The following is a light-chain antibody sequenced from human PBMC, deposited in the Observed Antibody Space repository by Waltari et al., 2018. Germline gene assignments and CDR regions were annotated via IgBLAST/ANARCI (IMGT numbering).Light chain of an antibody. V-gene: IGLV1-40*01. CDR1: GSNIGAGDA. CDR2: GSS. J-gene: IGLJ3*02. CDR3: QSYDTSLSVV. Sequence: QSVLTQPPSVSGAPGQRVTLSCTGSGSNIGAGDAVHWYQHLPRAAPKLLIYGSSSRPLGVPDRFFGSTSGTSASLAITGLQAEDEGDYYCQSYDTSLSVVFGGGTKLTVL.